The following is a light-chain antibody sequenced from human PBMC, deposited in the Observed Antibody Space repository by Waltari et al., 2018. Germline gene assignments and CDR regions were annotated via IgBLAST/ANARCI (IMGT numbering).Light chain of an antibody. CDR2: QDN. CDR1: PSQTKF. V-gene: IGLV3-1*01. Sequence: SYDLIQPPSLSVSPGQTASITCSGDPSQTKFVCWYQQNPGQSPLLVIYQDNKRPSGIPERFSGSNSGNTATLTISGTQAMDEADYYCQAWDTTTVVFGGGTELTVL. CDR3: QAWDTTTVV. J-gene: IGLJ2*01.